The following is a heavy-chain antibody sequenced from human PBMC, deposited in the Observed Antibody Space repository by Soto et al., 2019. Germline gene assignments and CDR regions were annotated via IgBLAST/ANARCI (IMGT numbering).Heavy chain of an antibody. CDR2: INPNSGGT. Sequence: ASVKVSCKASGYTFTGYYMHWVRQAPGQGLEWMGWINPNSGGTNYAQKFQGRVTMTRDTSISTAYMELSRLRSDDTAVYYCARVGVPIYYDSSGYYSTDGAFDIWGQGTMVTV. CDR3: ARVGVPIYYDSSGYYSTDGAFDI. J-gene: IGHJ3*02. V-gene: IGHV1-2*02. CDR1: GYTFTGYY. D-gene: IGHD3-22*01.